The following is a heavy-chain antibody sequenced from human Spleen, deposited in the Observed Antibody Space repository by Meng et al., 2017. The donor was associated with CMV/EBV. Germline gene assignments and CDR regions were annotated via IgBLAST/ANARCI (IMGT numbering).Heavy chain of an antibody. Sequence: ASVKVSCKASGYTFTSYYMHWVRQAPGQGLEWMGWMNPDSGGTNYVQKFQGRVTMTRDTSINSAYMELSRLRSDDTAVYYCARLYTSGWSEGNFDYWGQGTLVTVSS. CDR2: MNPDSGGT. D-gene: IGHD6-19*01. CDR1: GYTFTSYY. CDR3: ARLYTSGWSEGNFDY. V-gene: IGHV1-2*02. J-gene: IGHJ4*02.